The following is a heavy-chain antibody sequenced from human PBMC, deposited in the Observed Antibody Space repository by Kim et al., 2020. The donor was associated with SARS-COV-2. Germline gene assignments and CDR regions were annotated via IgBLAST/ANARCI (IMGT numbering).Heavy chain of an antibody. J-gene: IGHJ6*02. D-gene: IGHD3-9*01. CDR2: INTNTGNP. CDR3: ARVNYDILTGYYYYYYYGMDV. Sequence: ASVKVSCKASGYTFTSYAMNWVRQAPGQGLEWMGWINTNTGNPTYAQGFTGRFVFSLDTSVSTAYLQISSLKAEDTAVYYCARVNYDILTGYYYYYYYGMDVWGQGTTVTVSS. CDR1: GYTFTSYA. V-gene: IGHV7-4-1*02.